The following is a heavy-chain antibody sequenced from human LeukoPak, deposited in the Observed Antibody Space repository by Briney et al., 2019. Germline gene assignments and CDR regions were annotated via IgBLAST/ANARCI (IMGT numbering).Heavy chain of an antibody. D-gene: IGHD5-18*01. CDR1: GFTFDDYA. CDR2: ISWNSGSI. J-gene: IGHJ4*02. CDR3: AKDMMLRGYSYVVDY. V-gene: IGHV3-9*01. Sequence: PGGSLRLSCAASGFTFDDYAMHWVRQAPGKGLEWVSGISWNSGSIGYADSVKGRFTISRDNAKNSLYLQMNSLRAEDTALYYCAKDMMLRGYSYVVDYWGQGTLVTVSS.